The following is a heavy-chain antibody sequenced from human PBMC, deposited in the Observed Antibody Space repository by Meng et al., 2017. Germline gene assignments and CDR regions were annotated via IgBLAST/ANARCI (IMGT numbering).Heavy chain of an antibody. D-gene: IGHD3-10*01. V-gene: IGHV5-51*01. CDR3: ATTRDGSGMGY. Sequence: GGSLRLSCKGSGYSFTSYWIGWVRQMPGKGLEWMGIIYPGDSDTRYSPSFQGQVTISADKSISTAYLQWSSLKASDTAMYYCATTRDGSGMGYWGQRTLVTVSS. CDR2: IYPGDSDT. CDR1: GYSFTSYW. J-gene: IGHJ4*02.